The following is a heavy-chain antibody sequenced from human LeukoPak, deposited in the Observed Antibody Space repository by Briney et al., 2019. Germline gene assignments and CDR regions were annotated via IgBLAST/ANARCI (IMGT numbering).Heavy chain of an antibody. D-gene: IGHD4-17*01. CDR1: GFTFSSYG. J-gene: IGHJ4*02. CDR2: IWFDGSNK. CDR3: ARFGNPYGDYVPGFYGLDY. V-gene: IGHV3-33*08. Sequence: GRSLRLSCAASGFTFSSYGMHWVRQAPGKGLEWVALIWFDGSNKYYADSVKGRFTISRDNSKNTLYLQMNSLRAEDTAVYYCARFGNPYGDYVPGFYGLDYWGQGTLVTVSS.